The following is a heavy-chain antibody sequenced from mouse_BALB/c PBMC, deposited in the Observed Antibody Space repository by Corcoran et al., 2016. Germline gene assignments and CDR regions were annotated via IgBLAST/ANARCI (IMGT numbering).Heavy chain of an antibody. CDR1: GYTFTDYN. D-gene: IGHD2-1*01. CDR2: INPNNGGT. V-gene: IGHV1-18*01. Sequence: EVPLQQSGPELVKPGASVKIPCKASGYTFTDYNMDWVKQSHGKSLEWIGDINPNNGGTIYNQKFKGKATLTVDKSSSTAYMELRSLTSEDTAVYYCARKDGNYPYYFDYWGQGTTLTVSS. J-gene: IGHJ2*01. CDR3: ARKDGNYPYYFDY.